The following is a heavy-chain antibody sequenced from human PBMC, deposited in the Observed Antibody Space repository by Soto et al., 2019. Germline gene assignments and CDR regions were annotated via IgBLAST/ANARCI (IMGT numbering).Heavy chain of an antibody. Sequence: XVKGSCKASGGTFSSYAISCVRQAPGQGLEWMGGIITIFGTANYAQKFQGRVTITADESTSTAYMELSSLRSDDTAVYYCARDLFRQMTTVSRFFYWGQGTLVTVSS. V-gene: IGHV1-69*13. D-gene: IGHD4-17*01. CDR2: IITIFGTA. J-gene: IGHJ4*02. CDR1: GGTFSSYA. CDR3: ARDLFRQMTTVSRFFY.